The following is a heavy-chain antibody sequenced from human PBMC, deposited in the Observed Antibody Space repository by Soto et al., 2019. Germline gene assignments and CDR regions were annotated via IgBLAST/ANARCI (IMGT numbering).Heavy chain of an antibody. CDR2: ISYDGSNK. D-gene: IGHD2-21*01. CDR1: GFTFSSYG. J-gene: IGHJ3*02. CDR3: AKDIRGLEKYCGGDCYSFADAFDI. Sequence: GGSLRLSCAASGFTFSSYGMHWVRQAPGKGLEWVAVISYDGSNKYYADSVKGRFTISRDNSKNTLYLQMNSLRAEDTAVYYCAKDIRGLEKYCGGDCYSFADAFDIWGQGTMVTVSS. V-gene: IGHV3-30*18.